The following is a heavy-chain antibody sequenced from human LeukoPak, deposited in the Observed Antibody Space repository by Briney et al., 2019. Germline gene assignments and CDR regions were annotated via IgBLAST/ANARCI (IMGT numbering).Heavy chain of an antibody. Sequence: KPSETLSPTCTVSGGSISSGGYYWSWIRQHPSGKGLEWIGYIYYSGSTYYSASLKSRVIISVDTSNNQFSLKLVSVTAADTAVYYCARIIVGSGGTLDAFDIWGQGTMVTVSS. D-gene: IGHD2-21*01. J-gene: IGHJ3*02. CDR1: GGSISSGGYY. CDR2: IYYSGST. CDR3: ARIIVGSGGTLDAFDI. V-gene: IGHV4-31*03.